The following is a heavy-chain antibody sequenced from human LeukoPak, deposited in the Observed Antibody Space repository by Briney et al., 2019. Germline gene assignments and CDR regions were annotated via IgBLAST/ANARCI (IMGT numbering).Heavy chain of an antibody. CDR2: ISTSSITK. D-gene: IGHD2-15*01. CDR1: GFTFSTYS. CDR3: AKEMGFCIGGSCYRWFDS. V-gene: IGHV3-48*01. Sequence: PGGSLRLSCAASGFTFSTYSMSWVRQAPGKGPEWLSYISTSSITKYYADSVRGRFTISRDNAKNSLYLQMNSLRADDTAVYYCAKEMGFCIGGSCYRWFDSWGQGTLVTVSS. J-gene: IGHJ5*01.